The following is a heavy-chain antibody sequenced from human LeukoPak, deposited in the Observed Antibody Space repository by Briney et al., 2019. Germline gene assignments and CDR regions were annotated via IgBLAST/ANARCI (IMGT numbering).Heavy chain of an antibody. Sequence: PAGSLSLSCAASGFTFSSYWMSWVRQPPGKGLEWVANIKQDGSEKYYVDSVKGRFTISRDNAKNSLYLQLNSLRAEDTAVYYCAKDFDYYDTSDYFFLAVFDYWGQGTLVTVSS. V-gene: IGHV3-7*01. J-gene: IGHJ4*02. CDR3: AKDFDYYDTSDYFFLAVFDY. CDR1: GFTFSSYW. CDR2: IKQDGSEK. D-gene: IGHD3-22*01.